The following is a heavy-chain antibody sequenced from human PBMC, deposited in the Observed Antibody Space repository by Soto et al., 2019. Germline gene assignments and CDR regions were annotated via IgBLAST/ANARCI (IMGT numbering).Heavy chain of an antibody. J-gene: IGHJ4*02. V-gene: IGHV3-48*02. Sequence: EVQLVESGGGLVQPGGSLRLSCAASGFTFSSYSMNWVRQAPGKGLEWVSYISSSSSTIYYADSVKGRFTISRDNAKNSLYLQMNSLRDEDTAVYYWARGIHSYGFGYFDYWGQGTLVTVSS. CDR1: GFTFSSYS. CDR2: ISSSSSTI. D-gene: IGHD5-18*01. CDR3: ARGIHSYGFGYFDY.